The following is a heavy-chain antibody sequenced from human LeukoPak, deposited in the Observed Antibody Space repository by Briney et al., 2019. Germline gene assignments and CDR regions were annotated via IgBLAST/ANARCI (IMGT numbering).Heavy chain of an antibody. CDR3: SRGHYGR. D-gene: IGHD3-10*01. V-gene: IGHV3-15*01. CDR1: GFPFTYTW. Sequence: RPGGCLRLSCAASGFPFTYTWMNWVRQAPGKGLEWVGHIKGKSDGGTTEYAAPVKGRFTISRDDSKSTLYLQMTSLNTDDTAVYYCSRGHYGRWGQGTLVTVST. J-gene: IGHJ4*02. CDR2: IKGKSDGGTT.